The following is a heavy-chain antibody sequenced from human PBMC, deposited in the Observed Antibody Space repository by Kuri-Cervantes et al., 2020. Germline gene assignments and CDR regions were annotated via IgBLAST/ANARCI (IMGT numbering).Heavy chain of an antibody. CDR2: IYTSGST. J-gene: IGHJ4*01. Sequence: ESLKISCTASGGSISSYYWSWIRQPAGKGLEWIGRIYTSGSTNYNPSLKSRVTISVDKSKNQFSLKLSSVTAADTAVYYCARQDRYFDYWGQGTLVTVSS. CDR3: ARQDRYFDY. V-gene: IGHV4-4*07. CDR1: GGSISSYY.